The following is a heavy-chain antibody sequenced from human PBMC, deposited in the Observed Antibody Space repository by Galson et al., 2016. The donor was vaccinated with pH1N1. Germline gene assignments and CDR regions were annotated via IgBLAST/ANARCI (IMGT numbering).Heavy chain of an antibody. Sequence: SVKVSCKASGYTFSDFYVHWVRQAPGQGLEWMGWINLKTGATKSASKFQGRVTMTRDTSIGTTYMDLTSLTSDDTAIYFCTTAGVVISATGEYWGQGSLITVSS. D-gene: IGHD2-15*01. J-gene: IGHJ4*02. CDR2: INLKTGAT. CDR1: GYTFSDFY. V-gene: IGHV1-2*02. CDR3: TTAGVVISATGEY.